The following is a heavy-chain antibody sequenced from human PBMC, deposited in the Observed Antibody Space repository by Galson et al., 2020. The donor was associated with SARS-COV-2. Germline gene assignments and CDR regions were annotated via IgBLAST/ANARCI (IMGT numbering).Heavy chain of an antibody. CDR2: IFPGDSDI. CDR1: GYSFSSAW. D-gene: IGHD6-13*01. V-gene: IGHV5-51*01. CDR3: ARLPRDWYFMDFDC. J-gene: IGHJ4*02. Sequence: HGESLKISCKGSGYSFSSAWIGWVRQMPGKGLEWRGIIFPGDSDIRYSPAFQGQVTISADKSISTAYLEWSSLQVTNTAMYYCARLPRDWYFMDFDCWGQGTLVTVSS.